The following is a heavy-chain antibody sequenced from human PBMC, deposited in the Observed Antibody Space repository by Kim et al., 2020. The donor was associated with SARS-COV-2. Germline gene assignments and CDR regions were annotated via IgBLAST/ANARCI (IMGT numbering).Heavy chain of an antibody. Sequence: AGSVKGRFPIPRDNSKSTLYLQMNSLRAEDTAAYYCAKGHGGSCYSAGDYWGQGTLVTVSS. CDR3: AKGHGGSCYSAGDY. J-gene: IGHJ4*02. D-gene: IGHD2-15*01. V-gene: IGHV3-23*01.